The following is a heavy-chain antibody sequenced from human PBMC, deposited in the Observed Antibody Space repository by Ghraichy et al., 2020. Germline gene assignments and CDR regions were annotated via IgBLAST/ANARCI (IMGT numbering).Heavy chain of an antibody. CDR2: MKQDGSEE. CDR3: AKMGLDYVFWSHAYYYYMDV. V-gene: IGHV3-7*01. D-gene: IGHD3-3*01. CDR1: GISFSGYW. J-gene: IGHJ6*03. Sequence: GESLNISCAASGISFSGYWMTWVRQAPGKGLEWGANMKQDGSEEYYVDSVKGRFIISRDNAKNSLYLQMNGLRAEDTAVYYCAKMGLDYVFWSHAYYYYMDVGSKGTTVTVSS.